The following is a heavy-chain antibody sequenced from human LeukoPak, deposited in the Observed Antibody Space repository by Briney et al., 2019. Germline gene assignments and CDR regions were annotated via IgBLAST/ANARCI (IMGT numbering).Heavy chain of an antibody. D-gene: IGHD3-10*01. CDR1: GYTFTSYY. J-gene: IGHJ4*02. Sequence: ASVKVSCKASGYTFTSYYMHWVRQAPGQGLEWMGIINPSGGSTSYAQKFQGRVTITADKSTSTAYMELSSLRSEDTAVYYCAVRITMVRGVFDYWGQGTLVTVSS. CDR3: AVRITMVRGVFDY. V-gene: IGHV1-46*01. CDR2: INPSGGST.